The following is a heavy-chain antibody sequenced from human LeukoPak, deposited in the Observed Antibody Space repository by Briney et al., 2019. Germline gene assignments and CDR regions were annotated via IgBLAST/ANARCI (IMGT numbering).Heavy chain of an antibody. J-gene: IGHJ4*02. CDR1: GGTFSSYT. D-gene: IGHD1-1*01. V-gene: IGHV1-46*01. CDR2: INPSGGST. CDR3: ARDTTDDMAY. Sequence: ASVKVSCKASGGTFSSYTISWVRQAPGQGLERMGIINPSGGSTTYAQKFQGRVTMTRDTSTSTVYMELSSLRSEDTAVYYCARDTTDDMAYWGQGTLVTVSS.